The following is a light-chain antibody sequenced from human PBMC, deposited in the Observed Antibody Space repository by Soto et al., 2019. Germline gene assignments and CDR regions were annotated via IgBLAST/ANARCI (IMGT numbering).Light chain of an antibody. Sequence: DVQKTQSPSSLSAYVGDRVTITCRASQGIAPYLAWFQQKPGKVPRLLIYATSTLQSGVPSRFSGSGSGTDFTLTISSLQPEDVATYYCQKYNSAPLTFGGGTKVDIK. J-gene: IGKJ4*01. V-gene: IGKV1-27*01. CDR3: QKYNSAPLT. CDR1: QGIAPY. CDR2: ATS.